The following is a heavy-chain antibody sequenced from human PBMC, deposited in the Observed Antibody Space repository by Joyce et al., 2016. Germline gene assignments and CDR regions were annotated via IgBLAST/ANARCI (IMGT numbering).Heavy chain of an antibody. CDR3: VRQVVGDKDY. V-gene: IGHV5-51*01. D-gene: IGHD1-26*01. Sequence: EVQLVQSGAELKKPGESLKISCEASGYYFISYWIGWGRQVPGKGLEWMGIIYPGGSNPRYGPSFEGQVTISADKSINTADLEWSSLKASDTAIYYCVRQVVGDKDYWGQGTLVTVSS. CDR2: IYPGGSNP. J-gene: IGHJ4*02. CDR1: GYYFISYW.